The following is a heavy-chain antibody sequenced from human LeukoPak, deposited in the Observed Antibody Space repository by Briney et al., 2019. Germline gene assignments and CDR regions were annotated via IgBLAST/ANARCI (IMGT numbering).Heavy chain of an antibody. V-gene: IGHV4-34*01. CDR3: TRAVAGHPD. Sequence: SETLSLTCAVSGVPFSNYYWSWVRQSPTKGLEWIGEINHSGYTNYNPPLKSRVTISIDTSKNQFSLMVTSMTAADTGVYYCTRAVAGHPDWGQGTLVTVSS. D-gene: IGHD6-19*01. CDR2: INHSGYT. J-gene: IGHJ4*02. CDR1: GVPFSNYY.